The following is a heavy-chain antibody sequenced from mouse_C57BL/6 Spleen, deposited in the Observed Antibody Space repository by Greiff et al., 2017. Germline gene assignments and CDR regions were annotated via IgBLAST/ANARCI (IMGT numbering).Heavy chain of an antibody. Sequence: QVQLQQSGAELARPGASVKMSCKASGYTFTSYTMHWVKQRPGQGLEWIGYINPSSGYTKYNQKFKDKATLTADKSSSTAYMQLSSLTSEDSAVYYCARGGTTEYYYAMDYWGQGTSVTVSS. D-gene: IGHD1-1*01. J-gene: IGHJ4*01. V-gene: IGHV1-4*01. CDR2: INPSSGYT. CDR1: GYTFTSYT. CDR3: ARGGTTEYYYAMDY.